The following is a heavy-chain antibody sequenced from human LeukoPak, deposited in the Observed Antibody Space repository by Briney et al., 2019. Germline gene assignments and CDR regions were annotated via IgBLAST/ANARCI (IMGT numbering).Heavy chain of an antibody. J-gene: IGHJ2*01. V-gene: IGHV3-23*01. D-gene: IGHD6-19*01. Sequence: GGSLRLSCAASGFTFSSYAMSWVRQAPGKGLEWVSGISASGGSTYYADSVKGRFTISRDNSKNTLYLQMNSLRAEDTAVYYCARDRRSSGWSYWYFDLWGRGTLVTVSS. CDR3: ARDRRSSGWSYWYFDL. CDR1: GFTFSSYA. CDR2: ISASGGST.